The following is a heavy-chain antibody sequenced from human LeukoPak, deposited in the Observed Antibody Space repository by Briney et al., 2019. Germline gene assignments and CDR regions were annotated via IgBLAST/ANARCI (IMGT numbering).Heavy chain of an antibody. CDR2: FRCCGGRT. V-gene: IGHV3-23*01. J-gene: IGHJ4*02. Sequence: GGSLTLSCAASGLTFSIFSVSWVSHPPEKWLEWVSSFRCCGGRTYYADSVKGRFTISRDNSKNTLYLQRNSLRAEDTAVYYCAKSHLWSVYCNYFDYWGQGTLVTVSS. CDR1: GLTFSIFS. CDR3: AKSHLWSVYCNYFDY. D-gene: IGHD3-3*01.